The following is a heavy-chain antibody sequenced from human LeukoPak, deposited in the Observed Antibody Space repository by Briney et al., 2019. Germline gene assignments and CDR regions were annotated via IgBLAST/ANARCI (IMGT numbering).Heavy chain of an antibody. CDR3: ARENFCSGGSCYQY. Sequence: GGSLRLTCAASGFTFSSYWMSWVRQAPGKGLEWVANIKQDGSEKYYVDSVKGRFTISRDNAKNSLYLQMNSLRAEDTAVYYCARENFCSGGSCYQYWGQGTLVTVSS. D-gene: IGHD2-15*01. CDR2: IKQDGSEK. CDR1: GFTFSSYW. J-gene: IGHJ4*02. V-gene: IGHV3-7*01.